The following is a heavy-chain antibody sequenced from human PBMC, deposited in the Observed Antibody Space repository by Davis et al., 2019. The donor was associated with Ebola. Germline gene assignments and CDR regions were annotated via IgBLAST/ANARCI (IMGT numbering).Heavy chain of an antibody. D-gene: IGHD3-22*01. CDR2: VNTYTGNP. J-gene: IGHJ4*02. Sequence: ASVTVSCKASRYTFSRYAMNWVRQAPGQGLEWMGWVNTYTGNPTYAQGFTGRFVFSLDTSVNTAYLQISSLKAEDTAVYSCARGDESSGYYYAPEVWGQGTLVTVSS. CDR3: ARGDESSGYYYAPEV. CDR1: RYTFSRYA. V-gene: IGHV7-4-1*02.